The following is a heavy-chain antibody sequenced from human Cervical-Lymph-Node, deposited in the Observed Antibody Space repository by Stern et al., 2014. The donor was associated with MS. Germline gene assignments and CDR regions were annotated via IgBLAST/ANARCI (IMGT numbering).Heavy chain of an antibody. J-gene: IGHJ6*02. D-gene: IGHD3-22*01. CDR3: ARDRGYYYQRVGYYYGMDV. CDR1: GYTFTSYG. V-gene: IGHV1-18*01. CDR2: IRAYNGNT. Sequence: VQLEESGAEVKKPGASVKVSCKASGYTFTSYGISWVRQAPGQGLEWMGWIRAYNGNTNYAQKLQGRVTMTTDTSTSTAYMELRSLRSDDTAVYYCARDRGYYYQRVGYYYGMDVWGQGTTVTVSS.